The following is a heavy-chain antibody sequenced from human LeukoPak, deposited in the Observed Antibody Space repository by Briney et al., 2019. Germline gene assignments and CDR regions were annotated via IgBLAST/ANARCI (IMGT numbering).Heavy chain of an antibody. Sequence: PGGSLRLSCAASGFSFSSYGMHWVRQAPGKGLEWVAVIWYDGSNKYYADSVKGRFTISRDNSKNTLYLQMNSLRAEDTAVYYCARGYDTSGYHCDYFDYWGQGTLVSVSS. J-gene: IGHJ4*02. V-gene: IGHV3-33*01. CDR1: GFSFSSYG. CDR3: ARGYDTSGYHCDYFDY. D-gene: IGHD3-22*01. CDR2: IWYDGSNK.